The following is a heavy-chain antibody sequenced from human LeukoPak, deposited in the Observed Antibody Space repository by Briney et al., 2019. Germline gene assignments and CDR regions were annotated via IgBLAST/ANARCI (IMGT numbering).Heavy chain of an antibody. Sequence: ASVKVSCKVSGYTPTELSMHRVRQAPGKGLEWMGGFDPEDGETIYAQKFQGRVTMTEDTSTDTAYMELSSLRSEDTAVYYCATYKSYVVDYWGQGTLVTVSS. CDR1: GYTPTELS. CDR2: FDPEDGET. D-gene: IGHD1-26*01. J-gene: IGHJ4*02. V-gene: IGHV1-24*01. CDR3: ATYKSYVVDY.